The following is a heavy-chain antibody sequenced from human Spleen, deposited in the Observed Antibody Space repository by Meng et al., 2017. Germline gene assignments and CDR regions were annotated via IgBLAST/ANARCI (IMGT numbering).Heavy chain of an antibody. CDR1: GGSFSGYY. J-gene: IGHJ4*02. V-gene: IGHV4-34*01. CDR3: ARGGGDSWYIDY. CDR2: INHSGNT. D-gene: IGHD6-13*01. Sequence: QVKRQQWGAGLLKPSETLSPTLAVSGGSFSGYYWSWIRQPPGKGLEWIGEINHSGNTNYNPSLKSRVTISVDTSKNQFSLKLSSVTAADTAVYYCARGGGDSWYIDYWGQGTLVTVSS.